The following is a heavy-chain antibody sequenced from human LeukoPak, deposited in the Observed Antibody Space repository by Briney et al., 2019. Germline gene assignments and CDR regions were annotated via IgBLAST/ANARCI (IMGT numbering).Heavy chain of an antibody. CDR2: IKQDGSEK. CDR1: GFTFSSYW. V-gene: IGHV3-7*01. D-gene: IGHD2-2*01. J-gene: IGHJ5*02. CDR3: ARGGPAAMVDP. Sequence: GGSLRLSCAASGFTFSSYWMSWVREAPGKGLDWVANIKQDGSEKYYVDSVEGRFTISRDNAKNSLYLQMNSLRAEDTAVYYCARGGPAAMVDPWGQGTLVTVSS.